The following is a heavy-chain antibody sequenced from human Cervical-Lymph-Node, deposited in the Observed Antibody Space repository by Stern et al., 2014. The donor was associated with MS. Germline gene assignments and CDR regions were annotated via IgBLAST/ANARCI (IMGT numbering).Heavy chain of an antibody. CDR3: AKRRYGDYEYFDY. CDR2: ISGTSGST. CDR1: GFTFSTYP. Sequence: VQLVESGGGLVQPGGSLRLSCSASGFTFSTYPMSWVRQAPGKGLEWVSAISGTSGSTYYADSVKGRFTISRDNSKNTLYLHMNTLRAEDTAVYYCAKRRYGDYEYFDYWGQGTLVTVSS. D-gene: IGHD4-17*01. V-gene: IGHV3-23*04. J-gene: IGHJ4*02.